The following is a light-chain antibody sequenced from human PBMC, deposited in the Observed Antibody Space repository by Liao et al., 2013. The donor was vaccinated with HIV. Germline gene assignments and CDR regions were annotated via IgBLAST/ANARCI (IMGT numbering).Light chain of an antibody. CDR2: YDT. CDR3: QAWDSSTASYV. V-gene: IGLV3-21*01. Sequence: SYVLTQPPSVSVAPGKTARITCGGNNIGSKSVHWYQRKPGQAPVLVIYYDTDRPSGIPERFSGSNFGNTATLTISRVEVGDEADYYCQAWDSSTASYVFGTGTKVTVL. J-gene: IGLJ1*01. CDR1: NIGSKS.